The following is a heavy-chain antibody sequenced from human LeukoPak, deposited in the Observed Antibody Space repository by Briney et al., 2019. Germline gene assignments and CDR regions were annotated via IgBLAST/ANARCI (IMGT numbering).Heavy chain of an antibody. CDR2: ISSSGSTI. CDR1: GFTFSDYY. CDR3: ARSARVLPRPIDY. Sequence: GGSLRLSCAASGFTFSDYYMSWIRQAPGKGLEWVSYISSSGSTIYYADSVKGRFTISRDNAKNSLYLQMNSLRAEDTAVYYCARSARVLPRPIDYWGQGTLVTVSS. V-gene: IGHV3-11*01. D-gene: IGHD3-10*01. J-gene: IGHJ4*02.